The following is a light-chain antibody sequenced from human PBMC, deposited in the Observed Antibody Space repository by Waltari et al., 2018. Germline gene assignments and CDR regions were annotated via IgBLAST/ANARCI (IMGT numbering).Light chain of an antibody. V-gene: IGKV3-11*01. CDR2: DAS. CDR1: ESIASH. Sequence: EIVLTQSPATLSLSPGQRATLSCRASESIASHLAWFRQKPGQPPRLLIYDASTRANGIPARFSGSGFGTDFTLTISSLEPEDFAVYFCQQGSMWPLTFGGGTTVEIK. J-gene: IGKJ4*01. CDR3: QQGSMWPLT.